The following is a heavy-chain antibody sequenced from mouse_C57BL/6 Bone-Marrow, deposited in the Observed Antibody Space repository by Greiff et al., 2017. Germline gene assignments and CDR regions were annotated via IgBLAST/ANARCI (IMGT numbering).Heavy chain of an antibody. Sequence: VQLQQPGAELVRPGSSVMLSCKVSGYTFTSYSMHWVKQRPIQGLEWIGNIYPSDSETYYNQKFKDKATLTVDKSSSTAYMQLSSLTSEDSAVYYGARDGGRRWLRRGLDYWGQGTTLTVSS. J-gene: IGHJ2*01. CDR2: IYPSDSET. V-gene: IGHV1-52*01. D-gene: IGHD2-2*01. CDR3: ARDGGRRWLRRGLDY. CDR1: GYTFTSYS.